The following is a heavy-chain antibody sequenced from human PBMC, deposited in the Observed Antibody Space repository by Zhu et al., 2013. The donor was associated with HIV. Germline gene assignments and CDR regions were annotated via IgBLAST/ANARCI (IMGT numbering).Heavy chain of an antibody. V-gene: IGHV1-2*02. J-gene: IGHJ4*02. CDR1: GYTFSDYG. CDR3: TRGGAFDY. Sequence: QVVQSGGEVKEPGASVKVSCKTSGYTFSDYGISWVRQAPGQGLEWMGWMNPNSGGTNYAQNFQGRVTLTRDASITTAYMDLSRLISDDTAVYYCTRGGAFDYWGQGTLVTVSS. CDR2: MNPNSGGT.